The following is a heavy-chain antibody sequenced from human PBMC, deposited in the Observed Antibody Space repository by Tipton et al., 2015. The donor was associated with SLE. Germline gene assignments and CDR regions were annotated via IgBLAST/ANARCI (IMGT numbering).Heavy chain of an antibody. CDR2: IYYSGST. CDR1: GGSIGTYY. J-gene: IGHJ4*02. D-gene: IGHD3-3*01. Sequence: TLSLTCTVSGGSIGTYYWSWIRQPPGKGLEWIGDIYYSGSTNYNPSLTSRVTMSVDTSKNQFSLKLSSVTAADTAVYYCARDATIFGVVTFFDYWGQGTLVTVSS. CDR3: ARDATIFGVVTFFDY. V-gene: IGHV4-59*12.